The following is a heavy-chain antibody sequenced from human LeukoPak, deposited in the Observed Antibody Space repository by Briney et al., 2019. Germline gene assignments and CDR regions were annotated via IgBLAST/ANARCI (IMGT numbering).Heavy chain of an antibody. CDR3: ARDVSGSYYNFDY. CDR1: GFTFRSYG. Sequence: PGGCLRLSCAASGFTFRSYGMHWVRQAPGKGLEWVAVIWYDGSNDYYADSVKGRFTISRDNSKNTLYLHINSLRAEDTAVYYCARDVSGSYYNFDYWGQGTLVTVSS. V-gene: IGHV3-33*01. CDR2: IWYDGSND. D-gene: IGHD1-26*01. J-gene: IGHJ4*02.